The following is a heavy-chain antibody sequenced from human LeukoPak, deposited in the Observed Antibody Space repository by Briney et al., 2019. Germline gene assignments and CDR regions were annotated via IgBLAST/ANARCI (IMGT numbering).Heavy chain of an antibody. CDR3: ASARTTVVTDFDY. D-gene: IGHD4-23*01. J-gene: IGHJ4*02. CDR1: GFTFSSYA. CDR2: ISYDGSNK. V-gene: IGHV3-30*04. Sequence: GGSLRLSCAASGFTFSSYAMHWVRQAPGKGLEWVAVISYDGSNKYYADSVKGRFTISRDYSKNTLYLQMNSLRAEDTAVYYCASARTTVVTDFDYWGQGTLVTVSS.